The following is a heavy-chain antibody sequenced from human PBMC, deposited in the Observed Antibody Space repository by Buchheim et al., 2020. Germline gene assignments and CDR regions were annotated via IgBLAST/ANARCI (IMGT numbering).Heavy chain of an antibody. CDR2: IAGGGVKI. V-gene: IGHV3-7*01. CDR1: GFIFDNFW. J-gene: IGHJ4*02. CDR3: AVGAHY. Sequence: DVQLVESGGGLVQSGGSLRLSCEASGFIFDNFWMTWVRQAQGKGLEWVASIAGGGVKIYYGDAVKGRFSISRDKSKTSLVLQMDDLRSDDTAVYYCAVGAHYWGQGT. D-gene: IGHD1-26*01.